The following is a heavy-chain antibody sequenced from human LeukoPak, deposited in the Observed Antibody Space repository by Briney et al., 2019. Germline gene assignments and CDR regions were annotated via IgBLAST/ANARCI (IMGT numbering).Heavy chain of an antibody. V-gene: IGHV4-59*01. CDR2: IYYSGST. J-gene: IGHJ4*02. CDR1: GGSISSYY. D-gene: IGHD5-12*01. CDR3: ARVSVATGAFDY. Sequence: SETLSLTCTVSGGSISSYYWSWIRQPPGKGLEWIGYIYYSGSTNYNPSLKSRVTISVDTSKNQFSLKLSSVTAADTAVYYCARVSVATGAFDYWGQGTLVTVSS.